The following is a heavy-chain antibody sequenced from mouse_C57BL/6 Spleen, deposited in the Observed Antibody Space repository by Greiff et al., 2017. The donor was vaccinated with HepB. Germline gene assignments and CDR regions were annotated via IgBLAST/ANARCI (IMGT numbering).Heavy chain of an antibody. CDR1: GYTFTDYY. V-gene: IGHV1-26*01. Sequence: EVQLQQSGPELVKPGASVKISCKASGYTFTDYYMNWVKQSHGKSLEWIGDINPNNGGTSYNQKFKGKATLTVDKSSSTAYMELRSLTSEDSAVYYCARYSGYRYFDVWGTGTTVTVSS. J-gene: IGHJ1*03. CDR3: ARYSGYRYFDV. D-gene: IGHD3-2*02. CDR2: INPNNGGT.